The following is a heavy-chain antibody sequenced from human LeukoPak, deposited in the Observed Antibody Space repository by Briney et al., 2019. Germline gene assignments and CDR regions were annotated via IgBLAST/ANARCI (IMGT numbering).Heavy chain of an antibody. CDR3: ASGVISLTTVTPGEAFDI. CDR1: GGSFSGYY. CDR2: INHSGST. J-gene: IGHJ3*02. Sequence: PSETLSLTCAVYGGSFSGYYWSWIRQPPGKGLEWIGEINHSGSTNYNPSLKSRVTISVDTSKNQFSLKLSSVTAADTAVYYCASGVISLTTVTPGEAFDIWGQGTMVTVSS. V-gene: IGHV4-34*01. D-gene: IGHD4-17*01.